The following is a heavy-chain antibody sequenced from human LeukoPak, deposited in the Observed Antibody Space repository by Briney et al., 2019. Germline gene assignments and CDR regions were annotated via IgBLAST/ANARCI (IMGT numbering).Heavy chain of an antibody. CDR2: INHSGST. J-gene: IGHJ4*02. CDR3: ARDDDSSGPTPRY. D-gene: IGHD3-22*01. Sequence: IGEINHSGSTNYNPSLKSRVTISVDTSKNQFSLKLSSVTAADTAVYYCARDDDSSGPTPRYWGQGTLVTVSS. V-gene: IGHV4-34*01.